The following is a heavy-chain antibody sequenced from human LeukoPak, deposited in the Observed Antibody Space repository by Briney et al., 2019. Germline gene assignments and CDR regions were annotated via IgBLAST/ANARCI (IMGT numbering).Heavy chain of an antibody. CDR1: GGTFSSYA. V-gene: IGHV1-69*04. D-gene: IGHD5-18*01. CDR2: IIPILGIA. CDR3: ARTAGYSGAFDI. J-gene: IGHJ3*02. Sequence: SVKVSCKASGGTFSSYAISWVRQAPGQGLEWMGRIIPILGIANYAQKFQGRVTITADKSTSTAYMELSSLRSEDTAVYYCARTAGYSGAFDIWGQGTMVTVSS.